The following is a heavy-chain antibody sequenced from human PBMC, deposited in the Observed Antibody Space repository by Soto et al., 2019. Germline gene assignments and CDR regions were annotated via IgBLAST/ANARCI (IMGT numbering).Heavy chain of an antibody. J-gene: IGHJ6*02. V-gene: IGHV3-30*18. CDR1: GFTFSSYG. CDR3: AKAPLRPFYYYYGMDV. Sequence: SLRLSCAASGFTFSSYGMHWVRQAPGKGLEWVAVISYDGSNKYYADSVKGRFTISRDNSKNTLYLQMNSLRAEDTAVYYCAKAPLRPFYYYYGMDVWGQGTTVTVSS. CDR2: ISYDGSNK.